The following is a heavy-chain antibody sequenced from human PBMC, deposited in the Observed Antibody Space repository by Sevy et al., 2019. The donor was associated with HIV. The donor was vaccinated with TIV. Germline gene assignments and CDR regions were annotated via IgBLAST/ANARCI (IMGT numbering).Heavy chain of an antibody. J-gene: IGHJ4*02. Sequence: SQTLSLTCAVYGGSFSGYYWSWIRQPPGKGLEWIGEINHSGSTNYNPSLKSRGTISVDTSKNQFSLKLSSVTAADTAVYYCARGRIRVWGSYRYSDFDYWGQGTLVTVSS. CDR3: ARGRIRVWGSYRYSDFDY. CDR2: INHSGST. D-gene: IGHD3-16*02. V-gene: IGHV4-34*01. CDR1: GGSFSGYY.